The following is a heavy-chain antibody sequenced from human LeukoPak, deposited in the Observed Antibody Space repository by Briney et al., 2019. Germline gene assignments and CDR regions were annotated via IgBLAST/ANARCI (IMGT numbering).Heavy chain of an antibody. D-gene: IGHD3-10*01. V-gene: IGHV3-48*01. Sequence: GGSLRLSCAASGFTFSSYSMNWVRQAPRKGLEWVSYISSSSSTIYYADSVKGRFTISRDNAKNSLYLQMNSLRAEDTAVYYCARITGSYYYYYMDVWGKGTTVTVSS. CDR3: ARITGSYYYYYMDV. CDR2: ISSSSSTI. J-gene: IGHJ6*03. CDR1: GFTFSSYS.